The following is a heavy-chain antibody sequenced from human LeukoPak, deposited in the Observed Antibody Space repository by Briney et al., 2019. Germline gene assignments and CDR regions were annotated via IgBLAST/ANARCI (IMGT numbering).Heavy chain of an antibody. CDR2: IYSGGDT. D-gene: IGHD6-13*01. Sequence: GGSLRLSCAASGFTVSGNYMSWVRQAPGKGLECVAAIYSGGDTYYADSVKGRFTISRDNSKNTLYLQMNSLRAEDTAVYYCAKVGSSSWYMGDWFDPWGQGTLVTVSS. CDR1: GFTVSGNY. J-gene: IGHJ5*02. CDR3: AKVGSSSWYMGDWFDP. V-gene: IGHV3-53*01.